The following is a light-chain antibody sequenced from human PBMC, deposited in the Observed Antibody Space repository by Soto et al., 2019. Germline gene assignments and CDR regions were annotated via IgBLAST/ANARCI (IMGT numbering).Light chain of an antibody. CDR3: QHYNNWPIT. J-gene: IGKJ5*01. CDR2: DAS. V-gene: IGKV3D-15*01. Sequence: EIVLTHSPATLSLSPWEIATLSCWASQSANRYLVWYQQKPGQAPRLLMYDASSRATGIPTRFSGSGSGTEFTLTISSLQSEDFAVYFCQHYNNWPITFGQGTRLEIK. CDR1: QSANRY.